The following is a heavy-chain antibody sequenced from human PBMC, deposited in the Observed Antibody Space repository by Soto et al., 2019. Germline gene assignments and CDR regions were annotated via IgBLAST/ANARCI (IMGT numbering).Heavy chain of an antibody. J-gene: IGHJ4*02. CDR3: ARGRGSSSPSNDY. Sequence: SETLSLTCTVSGGSISSGGYYWSWIRQHPGKGLEWIGYIYYSGSTYYNPSLKSRVTISVDTSKNQFSLKLSSVTAADTAVYYCARGRGSSSPSNDYWGQGTLVTVSS. CDR2: IYYSGST. V-gene: IGHV4-31*03. D-gene: IGHD6-6*01. CDR1: GGSISSGGYY.